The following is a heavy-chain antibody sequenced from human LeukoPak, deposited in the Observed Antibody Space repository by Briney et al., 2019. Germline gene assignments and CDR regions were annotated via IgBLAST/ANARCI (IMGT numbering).Heavy chain of an antibody. Sequence: PGGSLRLSCAASGFTFSSYSMNWVRQAPGKGLEWVSYISSSSSTIYYADSVKGRFTISRDNAKNSLYLQMNSLRAEDTAVYYCARAYDILTGKPNSPVDYWGQGTLVTVSS. D-gene: IGHD3-9*01. V-gene: IGHV3-48*04. CDR2: ISSSSSTI. CDR3: ARAYDILTGKPNSPVDY. CDR1: GFTFSSYS. J-gene: IGHJ4*02.